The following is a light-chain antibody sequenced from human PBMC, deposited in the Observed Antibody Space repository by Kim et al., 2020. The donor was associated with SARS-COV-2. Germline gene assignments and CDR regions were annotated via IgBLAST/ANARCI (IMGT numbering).Light chain of an antibody. Sequence: QSALTQPASVSGSPGQSITISCTGTSSDVGGYNYVSWYQQHPGKAPKLMIYDVSNRPSGVSNRFSGSKCGNTASLTISGLQAEDEADYYCSSHTSTNTLVFGGGTQLTVL. CDR3: SSHTSTNTLV. J-gene: IGLJ3*02. V-gene: IGLV2-14*03. CDR1: SSDVGGYNY. CDR2: DVS.